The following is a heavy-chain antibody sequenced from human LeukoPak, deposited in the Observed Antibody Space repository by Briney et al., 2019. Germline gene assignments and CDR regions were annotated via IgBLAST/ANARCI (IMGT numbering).Heavy chain of an antibody. Sequence: PGGSLRLSCAVSGFIFSNYALMWLRQSPGKGLEWVSAIRGSGSGTFYADSVKGRFTISRDNSKNTLYLQMNGLRAEDTAVYYCARDPNGGSIGAFDMWGRGTLVTVSS. J-gene: IGHJ3*02. CDR2: IRGSGSGT. D-gene: IGHD4-23*01. CDR3: ARDPNGGSIGAFDM. CDR1: GFIFSNYA. V-gene: IGHV3-23*01.